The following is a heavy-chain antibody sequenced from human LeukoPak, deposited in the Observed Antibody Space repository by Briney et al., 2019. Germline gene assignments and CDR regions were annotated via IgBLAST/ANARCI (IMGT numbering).Heavy chain of an antibody. J-gene: IGHJ4*02. CDR3: AKDPIFSGSYGVFDY. V-gene: IGHV3-23*01. Sequence: GGSLRLSCSASGLSFSNYGVSWVRQTPGQGLEWVSSIIEEGDTTYYADAVRGRFTISRDNSKSIVYLQMSSLRVEDTAIYYCAKDPIFSGSYGVFDYWGLGTLVTVSS. CDR2: IIEEGDTT. CDR1: GLSFSNYG. D-gene: IGHD1-26*01.